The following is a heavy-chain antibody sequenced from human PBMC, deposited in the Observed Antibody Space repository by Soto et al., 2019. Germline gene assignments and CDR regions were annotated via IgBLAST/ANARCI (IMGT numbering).Heavy chain of an antibody. Sequence: EVQLVESGGGLVQPGGSLRLSCAASGFTFSSYWMHWVRQAPGKGLVWVSRINSDGSSTSYADSVKGRFTISRDNAKNTLYLQMNSLRVEDTAVYYCAREYSSGWSRPVYDAFDIWGQGTMVTVSS. CDR2: INSDGSST. V-gene: IGHV3-74*01. CDR1: GFTFSSYW. CDR3: AREYSSGWSRPVYDAFDI. J-gene: IGHJ3*02. D-gene: IGHD6-19*01.